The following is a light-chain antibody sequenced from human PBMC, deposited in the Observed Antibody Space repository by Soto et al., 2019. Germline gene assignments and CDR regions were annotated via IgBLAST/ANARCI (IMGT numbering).Light chain of an antibody. CDR2: GAS. V-gene: IGKV1-27*01. Sequence: DIHMTQSPSTLSASVGDRLTITCRANQDISYYLAWYQQKQGKVPKLLIYGASTLQSGVPSRFSGSGSGTDFTLTISSLQPEDIATYYCQKYHSAPRTFGQGTKVDIK. CDR1: QDISYY. J-gene: IGKJ1*01. CDR3: QKYHSAPRT.